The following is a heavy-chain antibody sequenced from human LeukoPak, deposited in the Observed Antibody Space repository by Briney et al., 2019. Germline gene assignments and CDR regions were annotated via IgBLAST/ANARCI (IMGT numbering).Heavy chain of an antibody. CDR2: ISSSGTTT. CDR3: ARGTYYYGSR. J-gene: IGHJ6*02. Sequence: GGSLRLSCAASGFTFSEYYMSWIRQAPGKGLDWISYISSSGTTTYYADSVKGRFTISRDNARNSLYLQMNSLRAEDTAVYYCARGTYYYGSRWGQGTTVTVSS. CDR1: GFTFSEYY. V-gene: IGHV3-11*01. D-gene: IGHD3-10*01.